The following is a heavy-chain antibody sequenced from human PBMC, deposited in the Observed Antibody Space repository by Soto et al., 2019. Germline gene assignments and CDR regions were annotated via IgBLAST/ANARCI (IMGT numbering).Heavy chain of an antibody. V-gene: IGHV5-10-1*01. CDR2: IDPSDSYT. CDR3: ARGGVGIRYFDWLTGMDV. Sequence: PGESLKISCKGSGYSFTSYWISWVRQMPGKGLEWMGRIDPSDSYTNYSPSFQGHVTISADKSISTAYLQWSSLKASDTAMSYCARGGVGIRYFDWLTGMDVWGQGTTVTVSS. CDR1: GYSFTSYW. J-gene: IGHJ6*01. D-gene: IGHD3-9*01.